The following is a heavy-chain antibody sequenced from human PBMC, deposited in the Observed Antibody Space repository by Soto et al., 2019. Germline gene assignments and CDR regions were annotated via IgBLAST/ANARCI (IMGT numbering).Heavy chain of an antibody. Sequence: ESLKISCKGSGYSFTSYWISWVRQMPGKGLEWMGRIDPSDSYTNYSPSFQGHVTISADKSISTAYLQWCSLKASDTAMYYCARLVSGSYPSFDYWGQGTLVTVSS. V-gene: IGHV5-10-1*01. CDR2: IDPSDSYT. CDR1: GYSFTSYW. D-gene: IGHD1-26*01. J-gene: IGHJ4*02. CDR3: ARLVSGSYPSFDY.